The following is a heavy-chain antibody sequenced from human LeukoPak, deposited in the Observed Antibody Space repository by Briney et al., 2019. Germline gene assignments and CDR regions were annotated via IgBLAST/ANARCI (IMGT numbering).Heavy chain of an antibody. CDR2: ITGSGGST. J-gene: IGHJ3*02. D-gene: IGHD5-12*01. CDR3: AKDLWAAKVANDAFDI. V-gene: IGHV3-23*01. CDR1: GFTFSSYA. Sequence: GGSLRLSCAPSGFTFSSYAMSWVRQAPRKGLEWVSAITGSGGSTYYADSVKGRFTISRDNSKNTLYLQMNSLRAEDTAVYYCAKDLWAAKVANDAFDIWGQGTMVTVSS.